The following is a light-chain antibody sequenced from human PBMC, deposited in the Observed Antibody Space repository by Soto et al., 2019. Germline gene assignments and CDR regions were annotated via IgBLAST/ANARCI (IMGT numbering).Light chain of an antibody. CDR2: DAS. CDR3: QQRSNWPRGT. V-gene: IGKV3-11*01. CDR1: QSVSSY. Sequence: EIVLTQSPATLSLSPGERATLSCRASQSVSSYLAWYQQKPGQAPRLLIYDASNRATGIPARFSGSGSGTDLTLTISSLEPEDFAVYYCQQRSNWPRGTFGPGTKVDIK. J-gene: IGKJ3*01.